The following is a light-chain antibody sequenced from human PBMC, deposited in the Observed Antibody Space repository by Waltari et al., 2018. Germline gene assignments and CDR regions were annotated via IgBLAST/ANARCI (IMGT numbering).Light chain of an antibody. J-gene: IGLJ1*01. CDR2: EVS. CDR3: SSYAGSVYV. CDR1: SSDVGAYDF. Sequence: QSALTQPPSASGSPAQSVTISCPGTSSDVGAYDFVPWYQHHPGEAPKLLIYEVSQRPSGVPHRFSGSKSGNTASLTVSGLQAEDEADYYCSSYAGSVYVFGTGTKVTVL. V-gene: IGLV2-8*01.